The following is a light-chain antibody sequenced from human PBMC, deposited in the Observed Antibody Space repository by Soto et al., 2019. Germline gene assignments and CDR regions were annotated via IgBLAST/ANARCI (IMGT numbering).Light chain of an antibody. CDR2: AAS. V-gene: IGKV3-20*01. Sequence: EIVLTQSPGTLSLSPGERATLSCRASQSISSSYLAWYQQKPGQAPRLLIYAASSRATGIPDRFSGSGSGTDFTLTISRLEPEDFAVYYCQQYGSSSYTFCQGTQLEIK. CDR1: QSISSSY. J-gene: IGKJ2*01. CDR3: QQYGSSSYT.